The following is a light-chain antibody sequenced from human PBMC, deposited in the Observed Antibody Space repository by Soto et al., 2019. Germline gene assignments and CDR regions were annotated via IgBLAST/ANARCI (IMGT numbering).Light chain of an antibody. Sequence: DIQMTQSPSSLSASVGDRVTITCQASQDIRKYLSWYQQKPGKAPKLLIYGASYLETGVPSKFSGSGYETDFTFSISSLQPEDIVTYYCQNYDHLLPFNFGPGTKVAI. CDR1: QDIRKY. V-gene: IGKV1-33*01. CDR3: QNYDHLLPFN. CDR2: GAS. J-gene: IGKJ3*01.